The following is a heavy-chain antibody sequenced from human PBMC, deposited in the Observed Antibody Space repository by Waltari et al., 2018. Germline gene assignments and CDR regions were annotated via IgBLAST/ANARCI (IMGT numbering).Heavy chain of an antibody. V-gene: IGHV3-15*01. Sequence: ALGWVGRIKSNIDGATTDYAAPVKGRFTVSRDDSKNMLYLQMYSLKTDDTAVYYCTTLSGDTYFDSGGHLGNFDYWGQGTLVTVSS. J-gene: IGHJ4*02. D-gene: IGHD7-27*01. CDR2: IKSNIDGATT. CDR3: TTLSGDTYFDSGGHLGNFDY.